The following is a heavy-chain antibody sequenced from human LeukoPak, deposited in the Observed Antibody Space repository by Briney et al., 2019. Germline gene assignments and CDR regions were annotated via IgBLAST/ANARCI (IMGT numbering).Heavy chain of an antibody. CDR2: ISGSGGST. Sequence: GGSLRLSCAASGFTFSSYAMSWVRQAPGKGLEWVSAISGSGGSTYYADSVKGRFTISKDNSKNTLYLQMNSLRAEDTAVYYCAKEKGYCSSTSCYYFDYWGQGTLVTVSS. CDR3: AKEKGYCSSTSCYYFDY. J-gene: IGHJ4*02. V-gene: IGHV3-23*01. D-gene: IGHD2-2*01. CDR1: GFTFSSYA.